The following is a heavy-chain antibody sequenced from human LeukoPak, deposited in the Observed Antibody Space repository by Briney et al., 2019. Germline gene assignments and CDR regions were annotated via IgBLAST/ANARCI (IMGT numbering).Heavy chain of an antibody. CDR2: IYHSGST. CDR1: GGSNSSGGYS. J-gene: IGHJ4*02. V-gene: IGHV4-30-2*01. Sequence: SQTLSLTCAVSGGSNSSGGYSGSWIRQPPGKGLEWIGYIYHSGSTYYNPSLKSRVTISVDRSKNQFSLKLSSVTAADTAVYYCARANNGSSPFDYWGQGTLVTVSS. D-gene: IGHD1-26*01. CDR3: ARANNGSSPFDY.